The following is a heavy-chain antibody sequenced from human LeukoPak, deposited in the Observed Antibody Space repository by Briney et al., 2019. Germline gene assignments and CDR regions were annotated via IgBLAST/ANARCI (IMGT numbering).Heavy chain of an antibody. J-gene: IGHJ4*02. CDR1: GGSISSYY. D-gene: IGHD3-22*01. Sequence: SETLSLTCTVSGGSISSYYWSWIRQPAGKGLEWIGRIYTSGSTNYNPSLKSRVTISVDTSKNQFSLKLSSVTAADTAVYYCARAGNRIDSSGYYYTEGTLDYWGQGTLVTVSS. CDR3: ARAGNRIDSSGYYYTEGTLDY. V-gene: IGHV4-4*07. CDR2: IYTSGST.